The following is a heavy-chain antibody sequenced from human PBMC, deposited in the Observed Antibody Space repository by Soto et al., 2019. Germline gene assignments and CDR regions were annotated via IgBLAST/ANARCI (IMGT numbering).Heavy chain of an antibody. CDR2: IYSGGST. J-gene: IGHJ6*02. Sequence: EVQLVESGGGLIQPGGSLRLSCAASGFTVSSTYMTWVRKAPGKGLEWASVIYSGGSTYYPDSVKGRFTISRDNSKNTLYLQMNSLRAEDTAVYYCARASITMVRGVYYYYGMDVWGQGTTVTVSS. D-gene: IGHD3-10*01. CDR1: GFTVSSTY. CDR3: ARASITMVRGVYYYYGMDV. V-gene: IGHV3-53*01.